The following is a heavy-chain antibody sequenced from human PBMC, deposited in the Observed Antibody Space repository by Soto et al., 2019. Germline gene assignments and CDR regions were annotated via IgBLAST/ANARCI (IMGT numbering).Heavy chain of an antibody. CDR1: GGSFSGYY. J-gene: IGHJ4*02. Sequence: PSETLSLTCAVYGGSFSGYYWSWIRQPPGRRLESIGHIYYTGSTNYNPTLKSRVTISVDTSKNQFSLKLSSVTAADTAVYYCARTRGDILTGYYLYWGQGTLVNVSS. CDR3: ARTRGDILTGYYLY. V-gene: IGHV4-59*08. D-gene: IGHD3-9*01. CDR2: IYYTGST.